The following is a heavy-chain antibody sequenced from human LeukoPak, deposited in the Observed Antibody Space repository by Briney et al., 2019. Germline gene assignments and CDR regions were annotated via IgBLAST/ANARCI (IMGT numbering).Heavy chain of an antibody. CDR1: GGSISSYY. V-gene: IGHV4-59*01. CDR2: IYYSGST. D-gene: IGHD3-3*01. Sequence: SETLSLTCTVSGGSISSYYWSWIRQPPGKGLEWIGYIYYSGSTNYNPSLKSRVTISVDTSKNQFSLKLSSVTAADTAVYYCARAGYDFWSGYYSDYYYCGMDVWGQGTTVTVSS. CDR3: ARAGYDFWSGYYSDYYYCGMDV. J-gene: IGHJ6*02.